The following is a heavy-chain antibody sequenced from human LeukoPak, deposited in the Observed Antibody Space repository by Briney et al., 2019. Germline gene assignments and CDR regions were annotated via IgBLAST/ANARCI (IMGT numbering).Heavy chain of an antibody. CDR2: IKYDGNEI. V-gene: IGHV3-7*01. J-gene: IGHJ4*02. D-gene: IGHD5-18*01. Sequence: GGSLTLSCAASGFTFSSSWMAWVRQARGKGLEWVANIKYDGNEIYYVDSVKGRFTISRDNAKNSLHLEMNSLRADDTAVYYCAAMDHFDYWGQGTLVSVSS. CDR1: GFTFSSSW. CDR3: AAMDHFDY.